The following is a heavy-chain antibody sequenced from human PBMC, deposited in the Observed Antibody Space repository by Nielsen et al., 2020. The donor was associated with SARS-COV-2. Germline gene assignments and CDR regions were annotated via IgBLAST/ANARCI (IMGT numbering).Heavy chain of an antibody. V-gene: IGHV3-23*01. CDR1: GFTFSSYA. CDR2: ISGSGGST. J-gene: IGHJ4*02. Sequence: GGSLRLSCAASGFTFSSYAMSWVRQAPGKGLEWVSAISGSGGSTYYADSVKGRFTISRDNSKNTLYLQMNSLRAEDTAVYYCAKRGEIVVVINYFDYWGQGTLVTVSS. CDR3: AKRGEIVVVINYFDY. D-gene: IGHD3-22*01.